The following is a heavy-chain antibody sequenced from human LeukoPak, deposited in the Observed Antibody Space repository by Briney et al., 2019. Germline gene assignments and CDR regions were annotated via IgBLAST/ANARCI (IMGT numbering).Heavy chain of an antibody. CDR3: ARGGIAAAGTDY. CDR2: IYYSGST. CDR1: GGSISSSSYY. V-gene: IGHV4-39*07. J-gene: IGHJ4*02. Sequence: SETLSLTCTVSGGSISSSSYYWGWIRQPPGKGLEWIGSIYYSGSTNYNPSLKSRVTISVDTSKNQFSLELSSVTAAGTAVYYCARGGIAAAGTDYWGQGTLVTVSS. D-gene: IGHD6-13*01.